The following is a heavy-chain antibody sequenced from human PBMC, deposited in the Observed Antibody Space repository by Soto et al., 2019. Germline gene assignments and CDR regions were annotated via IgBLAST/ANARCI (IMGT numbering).Heavy chain of an antibody. J-gene: IGHJ4*02. V-gene: IGHV2-5*02. CDR1: GFSFSTSAVG. CDR3: AHLYWAAYGTRYYFEY. CDR2: IYWDDDK. D-gene: IGHD2-8*01. Sequence: SGPTLVNPTQTLTLTCTFSGFSFSTSAVGVGWIRQPPGKALEWLALIYWDDDKRYSPLLKSRLTITKDTSTDQVVLTMTNMDPVDTGTYYCAHLYWAAYGTRYYFEYWGQGTLVTVSS.